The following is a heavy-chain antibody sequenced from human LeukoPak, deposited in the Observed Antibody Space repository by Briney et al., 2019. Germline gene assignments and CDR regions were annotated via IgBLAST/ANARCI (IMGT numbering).Heavy chain of an antibody. CDR1: GFSLSSNW. CDR2: IRSDGTST. D-gene: IGHD3-10*01. J-gene: IGHJ4*02. V-gene: IGHV3-74*01. CDR3: ARDRGLATPFDY. Sequence: SGGSLRLSCAASGFSLSSNWIHWVRQAPGKELEWVSLIRSDGTSTSYADSVKGRFTISRDDSKNMLYLEMNSLRAEDTAVYYCARDRGLATPFDYWGQGTLVTVSS.